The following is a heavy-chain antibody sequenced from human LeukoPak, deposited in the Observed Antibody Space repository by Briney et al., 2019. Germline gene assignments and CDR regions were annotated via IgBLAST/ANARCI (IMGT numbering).Heavy chain of an antibody. CDR3: ASPGPSSLYGGAFDI. CDR1: GGSFSGYY. Sequence: PSETLSLTCAVYGGSFSGYYWSWIRQPPGKGLEWIGEINHSGSTNYNPSLKSRVTISVDTSKNQFSLKLSSVTAADTAVYYCASPGPSSLYGGAFDIWGQGTMVTVSS. CDR2: INHSGST. V-gene: IGHV4-34*01. D-gene: IGHD2-8*01. J-gene: IGHJ3*02.